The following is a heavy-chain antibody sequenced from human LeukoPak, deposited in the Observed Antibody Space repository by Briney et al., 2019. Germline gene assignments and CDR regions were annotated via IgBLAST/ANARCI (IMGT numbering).Heavy chain of an antibody. V-gene: IGHV4-39*02. J-gene: IGHJ4*02. Sequence: SESLSLTPTVSGGSLSTSTYYGGWVRQPPRDWLEWVGCISYSGSTYNNPSLKSRVTISVDTSKNQFSLKLSSVTAPDTAVYYCAIDQRPYHTPMVNGGFDYWGQGTLVTVSS. D-gene: IGHD5-18*01. CDR3: AIDQRPYHTPMVNGGFDY. CDR1: GGSLSTSTYY. CDR2: ISYSGST.